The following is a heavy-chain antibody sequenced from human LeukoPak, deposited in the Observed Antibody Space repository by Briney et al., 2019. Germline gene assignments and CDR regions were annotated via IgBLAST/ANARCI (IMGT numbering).Heavy chain of an antibody. D-gene: IGHD6-13*01. V-gene: IGHV4-34*01. CDR1: GGSFVGYY. CDR2: INHSGST. Sequence: SETLSLTFAVYGGSFVGYYWSWIRKPPGKGLEWIGEINHSGSTNYNPSLKSRVTISVDTSKNQFSLKLSSVTAADTAVYYCARVKLAAAGHFDLIRPYYGMDVWGQGTTVTVSS. J-gene: IGHJ6*02. CDR3: ARVKLAAAGHFDLIRPYYGMDV.